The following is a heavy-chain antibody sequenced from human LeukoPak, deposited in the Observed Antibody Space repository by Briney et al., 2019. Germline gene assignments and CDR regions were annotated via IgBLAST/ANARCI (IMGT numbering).Heavy chain of an antibody. CDR3: AKYGSYYGRAAFDI. CDR2: ISGSGGST. Sequence: GGSLRLSCAASGFTFSSYAMSWVRQAPGKGPEWVPAISGSGGSTYYADSVKGRFTISRDNSKNTLYLQMNSLRAEDTAVYYCAKYGSYYGRAAFDIWGQGTMVTVSS. D-gene: IGHD1-26*01. V-gene: IGHV3-23*01. J-gene: IGHJ3*02. CDR1: GFTFSSYA.